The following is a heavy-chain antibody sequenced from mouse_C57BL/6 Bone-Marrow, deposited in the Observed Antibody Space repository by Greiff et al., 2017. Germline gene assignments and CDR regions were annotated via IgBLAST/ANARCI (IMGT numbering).Heavy chain of an antibody. Sequence: EVQLQQSGPELVKPGASVKISCKASGYSFTGYYMNWVKQSPEKSLEWIGEINPSTGGTTYNQKFKAKATLTVDKSSSTAYMQLKSLTSEDSAVYYCARSEGYWGQGTTLTVSS. CDR2: INPSTGGT. V-gene: IGHV1-42*01. CDR1: GYSFTGYY. CDR3: ARSEGY. J-gene: IGHJ2*01.